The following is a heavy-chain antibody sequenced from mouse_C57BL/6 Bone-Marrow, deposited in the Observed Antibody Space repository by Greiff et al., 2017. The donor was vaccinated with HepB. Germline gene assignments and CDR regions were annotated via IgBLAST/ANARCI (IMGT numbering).Heavy chain of an antibody. Sequence: QVQLQQPGAELVRPGTSVKLSCKASGYTFTSYWMHWVKQRPGQGLEWIGVIDPSDSYTNYNQKFKGKATLTVDKSSSTAYMQLSSLTSEDSAVYCCAQLRLFAYWGEGTLVTVSA. CDR1: GYTFTSYW. CDR3: AQLRLFAY. J-gene: IGHJ3*01. D-gene: IGHD3-2*02. CDR2: IDPSDSYT. V-gene: IGHV1-59*01.